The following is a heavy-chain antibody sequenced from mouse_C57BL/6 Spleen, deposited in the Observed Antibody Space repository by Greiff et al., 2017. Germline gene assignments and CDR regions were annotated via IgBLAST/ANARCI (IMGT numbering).Heavy chain of an antibody. CDR1: GYSITSGYY. CDR3: ARGGYCYGSSYNYAMDY. CDR2: ISYDGSN. Sequence: EVKLQESGPGLVKPSQSLSLTCSVTGYSITSGYYWNWIRQFPGNKLEWMGYISYDGSNNYNPSLKNRISITRDTSKNQFFLKLNSVTTEDTATYYCARGGYCYGSSYNYAMDYWGQGTSVTVSS. J-gene: IGHJ4*01. V-gene: IGHV3-6*01. D-gene: IGHD1-1*01.